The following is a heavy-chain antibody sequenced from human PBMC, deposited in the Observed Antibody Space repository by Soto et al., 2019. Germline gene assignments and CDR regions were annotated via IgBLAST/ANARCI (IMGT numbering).Heavy chain of an antibody. D-gene: IGHD3-22*01. CDR1: GFTFSRYA. CDR3: TTDLPRYYYDSRDY. CDR2: ITTSGTTT. Sequence: PGGSLRLSCAASGFTFSRYAMSWVRQAPGKGLEWVSSITTSGTTTYDADSVKGRFAISRDNSKDTLFLQMNSLKTEDTAVYYCTTDLPRYYYDSRDYWGQGTLVTVSS. V-gene: IGHV3-23*01. J-gene: IGHJ4*02.